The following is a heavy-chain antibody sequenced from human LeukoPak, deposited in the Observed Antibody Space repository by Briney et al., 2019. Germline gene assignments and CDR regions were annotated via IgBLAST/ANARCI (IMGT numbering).Heavy chain of an antibody. V-gene: IGHV3-48*01. CDR2: ISSSSSTI. D-gene: IGHD2-2*02. CDR3: AREPAWTYCSSTSCYKKPEYFQH. CDR1: GFTFSSYS. Sequence: GGSLRLSCAASGFTFSSYSMNWVRQAPGKGLERVSYISSSSSTIYYADSVKGRFTISRDNAKNSLYLQMNSLRAEDTAVYYCAREPAWTYCSSTSCYKKPEYFQHWGQGTLVTVSS. J-gene: IGHJ1*01.